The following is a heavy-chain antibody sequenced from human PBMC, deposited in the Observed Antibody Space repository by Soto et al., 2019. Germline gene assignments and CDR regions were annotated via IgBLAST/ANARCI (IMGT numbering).Heavy chain of an antibody. CDR3: ASVTFGGVVLAH. CDR1: ADSFSKYY. CDR2: IYYNGNT. J-gene: IGHJ4*02. Sequence: SETLSLTCTVSADSFSKYYWTWIRQPPWGGLEWIGYIYYNGNTNYNPSLKGRVTISRDTSKKQFSLNLSSVTAADTAVYYCASVTFGGVVLAHWGQGTLVT. D-gene: IGHD3-16*01. V-gene: IGHV4-59*01.